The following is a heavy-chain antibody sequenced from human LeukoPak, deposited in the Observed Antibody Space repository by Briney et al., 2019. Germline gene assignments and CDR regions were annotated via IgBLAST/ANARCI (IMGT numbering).Heavy chain of an antibody. CDR2: ICWDDEK. D-gene: IGHD1-1*01. Sequence: LRLSCAASGFTFSSFSMNWIRQPPGKALEWLALICWDDEKRYSPSLKSRLTITKDTSKNQVVLTMTNMDPVDTATYYCAHSPGSTTGTTGNRFDPWGQGTLVTVSS. V-gene: IGHV2-5*08. J-gene: IGHJ5*02. CDR3: AHSPGSTTGTTGNRFDP. CDR1: GFTFSSFS.